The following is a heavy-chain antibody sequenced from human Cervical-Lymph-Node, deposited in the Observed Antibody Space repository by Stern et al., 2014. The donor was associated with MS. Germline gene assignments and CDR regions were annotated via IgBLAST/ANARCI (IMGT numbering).Heavy chain of an antibody. CDR1: GGSLRSYY. CDR3: AREGEYCSGSRCYPFLDY. D-gene: IGHD2-15*01. J-gene: IGHJ4*02. V-gene: IGHV4-59*01. CDR2: IYHTGSV. Sequence: QLQLQESGPGLVKPSETLSLTCTVSGGSLRSYYWNWIRQAPGKGLEWLGFIYHTGSVNYNPSLSSRVAMSVDRSKNQFSLTVSSVTAADTAVYYCAREGEYCSGSRCYPFLDYWGQGTLVTVSS.